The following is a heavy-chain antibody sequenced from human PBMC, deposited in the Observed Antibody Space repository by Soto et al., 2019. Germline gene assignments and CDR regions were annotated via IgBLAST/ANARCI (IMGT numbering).Heavy chain of an antibody. CDR3: GRSIGESLLSYMDV. V-gene: IGHV1-8*01. D-gene: IGHD3-10*01. CDR2: MNPNSGNT. Sequence: ASVKVSCKASGYTFTSYDINWVRQATGQGLEWMGWMNPNSGNTGYAQKFQGRVTMTRNTSISTAYMELSSLRSEDTAVYYCGRSIGESLLSYMDVWGKGTTVTVSS. J-gene: IGHJ6*03. CDR1: GYTFTSYD.